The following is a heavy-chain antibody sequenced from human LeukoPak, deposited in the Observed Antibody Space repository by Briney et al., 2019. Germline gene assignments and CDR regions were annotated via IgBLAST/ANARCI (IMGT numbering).Heavy chain of an antibody. Sequence: GGSLRLSCAASGFTFSSYGMHWVRQAPGKGLEWVAFIRYDGSNKYYADSVKGRFTISRDNSKNTLYLQMNSLRAEDTAVYYCAKVYYYDSSGYLWYFDYWGQGTLVTVSS. CDR1: GFTFSSYG. V-gene: IGHV3-30*02. D-gene: IGHD3-22*01. CDR3: AKVYYYDSSGYLWYFDY. CDR2: IRYDGSNK. J-gene: IGHJ4*02.